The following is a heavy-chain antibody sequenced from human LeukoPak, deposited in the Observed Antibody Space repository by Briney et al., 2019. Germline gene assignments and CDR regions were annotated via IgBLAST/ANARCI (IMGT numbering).Heavy chain of an antibody. CDR1: GFTFSSYA. CDR2: ISYDGSNK. Sequence: PGGSLRLSCAASGFTFSSYAMHWVRQAPGKGLEWVAAISYDGSNKFYADSVKGRFTISRDNSKNSLDLQMNSLRAEDTAVYYCARGYCSSTSCYNDYWGQGTLVTVSS. D-gene: IGHD2-2*02. CDR3: ARGYCSSTSCYNDY. V-gene: IGHV3-30*04. J-gene: IGHJ4*02.